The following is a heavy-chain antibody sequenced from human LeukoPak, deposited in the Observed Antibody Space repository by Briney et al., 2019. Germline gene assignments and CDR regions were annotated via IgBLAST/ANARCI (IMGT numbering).Heavy chain of an antibody. V-gene: IGHV4-34*01. CDR1: GGSISSYY. D-gene: IGHD3-10*01. Sequence: PSETLSLTCSVSGGSISSYYWSWIRQPPGKRLEWLGEIGHSGSTNYNPSLNSRVTVSLDTSKNQFSLRLTSVTAADTAVYYCARSGTYQYSSAYDYWGQGTLVTVSS. J-gene: IGHJ4*01. CDR2: IGHSGST. CDR3: ARSGTYQYSSAYDY.